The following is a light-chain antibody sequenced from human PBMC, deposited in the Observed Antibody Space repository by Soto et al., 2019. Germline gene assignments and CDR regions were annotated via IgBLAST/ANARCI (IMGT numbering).Light chain of an antibody. CDR3: QLSYSIFMYT. Sequence: DIQMIQSPSSLSTSVGDRVTITCRASQSISSYLNWYQQKPGKAPKLLIYAASSLQSGVPSRFSGSGSGTDFTLTISSLQPEDFATYYCQLSYSIFMYTFGQGTKLEIK. CDR1: QSISSY. V-gene: IGKV1-39*01. J-gene: IGKJ2*01. CDR2: AAS.